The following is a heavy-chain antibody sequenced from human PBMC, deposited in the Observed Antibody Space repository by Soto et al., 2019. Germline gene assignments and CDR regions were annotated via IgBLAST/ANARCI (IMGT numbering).Heavy chain of an antibody. D-gene: IGHD2-2*01. CDR2: IWYDGSNK. Sequence: GGSLRLSCAASGFTFSSYGMHWVRQAPGKGLEWVAVIWYDGSNKYYADSVKGRFTISRDNSKNTLYLQMNSLRAEDTAVYYCAREIPADKGWFDPWGQGTLVTVSS. V-gene: IGHV3-33*01. CDR1: GFTFSSYG. J-gene: IGHJ5*02. CDR3: AREIPADKGWFDP.